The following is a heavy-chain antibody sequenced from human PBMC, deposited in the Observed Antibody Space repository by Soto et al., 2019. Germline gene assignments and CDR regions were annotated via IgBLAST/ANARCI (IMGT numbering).Heavy chain of an antibody. D-gene: IGHD3-3*01. J-gene: IGHJ4*02. CDR1: GFTFRSYA. Sequence: SLRLSCAASGFTFRSYAMSWVRQAPGKGLEWVSAISGSGGSTYYADSVKGRFTISRDNSKNTLYLQMNSLRAEDTAVYYCAKPYYDFWSGPTPFDYWGQGTLVTVSS. CDR2: ISGSGGST. CDR3: AKPYYDFWSGPTPFDY. V-gene: IGHV3-23*01.